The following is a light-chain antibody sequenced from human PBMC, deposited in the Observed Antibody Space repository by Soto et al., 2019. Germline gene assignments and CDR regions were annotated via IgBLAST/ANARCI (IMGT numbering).Light chain of an antibody. V-gene: IGLV3-1*01. CDR3: QAWEISTACV. Sequence: SYELTQPPSVPVSPGQTASITCSGDNLGDKYACWYQQKPGQSPLLVIYQDTKRPSGIPVRFSGSNSWNPATLTISGTPAMDEADYYCQAWEISTACVFGTGTKVTVL. CDR2: QDT. J-gene: IGLJ1*01. CDR1: NLGDKY.